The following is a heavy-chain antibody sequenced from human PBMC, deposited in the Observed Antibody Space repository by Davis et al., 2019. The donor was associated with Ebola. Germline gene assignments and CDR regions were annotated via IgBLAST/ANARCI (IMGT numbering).Heavy chain of an antibody. V-gene: IGHV3-48*01. CDR1: GFTFSSYS. CDR2: ISSSSSTI. Sequence: GESLKISCAASGFTFSSYSMNWVRQAPGKGLEWVSSISSSSSTIYYADSVKGRFTISRDNSKNTLYLQMNSLRAEDTALYYCARDDPLLAVAGIPRGYYYYGMDVWGQGTTVTVSS. CDR3: ARDDPLLAVAGIPRGYYYYGMDV. D-gene: IGHD6-19*01. J-gene: IGHJ6*02.